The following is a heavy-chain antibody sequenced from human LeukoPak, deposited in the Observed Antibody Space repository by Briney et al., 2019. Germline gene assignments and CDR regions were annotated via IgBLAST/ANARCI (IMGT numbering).Heavy chain of an antibody. CDR3: ARGYQRPDY. V-gene: IGHV3-21*01. CDR1: GFTFSTYT. Sequence: GGSLRLSCAASGFTFSTYTMNWVRQAPGKGLEWVSSIRSSSNIYYADSVKGRFTISRDNAMNSVYLQMNSLRVEDTAVYYCARGYQRPDYWGQGTLITVSS. CDR2: IRSSSNI. D-gene: IGHD2-2*01. J-gene: IGHJ4*02.